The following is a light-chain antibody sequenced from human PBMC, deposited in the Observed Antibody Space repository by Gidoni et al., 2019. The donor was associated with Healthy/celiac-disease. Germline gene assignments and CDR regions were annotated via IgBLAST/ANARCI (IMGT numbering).Light chain of an antibody. V-gene: IGKV3-11*01. CDR1: QSVSSY. J-gene: IGKJ1*01. CDR3: QQRSNSWT. Sequence: EIVLTQSPATLSLSPGERATLSCRASQSVSSYLACSQQKPGQAPRLLIYDASNRATGIPARFRGSGSGTDFTLTISSLEPEDFAVYYCQQRSNSWTFGQGTKVEIK. CDR2: DAS.